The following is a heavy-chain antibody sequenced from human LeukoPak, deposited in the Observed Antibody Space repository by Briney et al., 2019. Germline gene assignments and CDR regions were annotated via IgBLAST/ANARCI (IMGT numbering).Heavy chain of an antibody. V-gene: IGHV4-30-2*01. CDR2: IYHSGST. CDR1: GGSISSGGYS. Sequence: SETLSLTCAVSGGSISSGGYSWSWVRQPPGTGLEWIGYIYHSGSTYYNPSLKSRVTISVDRSKNQFSLKLSSVTAADTAVYYCARDPDDEGWFDPWGQGTLVTVSS. D-gene: IGHD1-1*01. CDR3: ARDPDDEGWFDP. J-gene: IGHJ5*02.